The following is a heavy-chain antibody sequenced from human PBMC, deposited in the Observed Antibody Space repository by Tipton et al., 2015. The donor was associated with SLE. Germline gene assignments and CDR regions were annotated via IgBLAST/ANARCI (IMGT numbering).Heavy chain of an antibody. Sequence: SLRLSCAASGFTFSTYAMSWVRQTPGKGLEWVSAIWGSAGTTYYTDSVKGRFTISRDNSKNTLYLQMNSLRAEDTAVYYCAKDKRPTVTTRYDYYYGMDVWGQGTTVTVSS. CDR1: GFTFSTYA. D-gene: IGHD4-17*01. CDR3: AKDKRPTVTTRYDYYYGMDV. J-gene: IGHJ6*02. V-gene: IGHV3-23*01. CDR2: IWGSAGTT.